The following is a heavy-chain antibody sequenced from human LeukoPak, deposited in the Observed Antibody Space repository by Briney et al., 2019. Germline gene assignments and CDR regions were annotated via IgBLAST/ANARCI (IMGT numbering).Heavy chain of an antibody. CDR2: INPNSGGT. J-gene: IGHJ5*02. CDR3: AREDRGVFVTRNGVDP. D-gene: IGHD3-16*02. Sequence: ASVKVSCKASGYTFTGYYIHWVRQAPGQGLGWMGWINPNSGGTNYAQKIQSRVTMTRDTFISAAYMELSRLRSDDTAVYYWAREDRGVFVTRNGVDPWGQGTLVTVSS. CDR1: GYTFTGYY. V-gene: IGHV1-2*02.